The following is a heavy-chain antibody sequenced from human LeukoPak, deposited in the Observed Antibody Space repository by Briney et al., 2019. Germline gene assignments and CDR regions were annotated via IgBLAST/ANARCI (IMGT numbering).Heavy chain of an antibody. Sequence: GGSLRLSCAASGFTFSSYSMNWVRQAPGKGLEWVSYISSSSSTIYYADSVKGRFTISRDNAKNSLYLQMNSLRAEDTAVYYCARDEDYYYYGMDVWGQGTTVTVSS. V-gene: IGHV3-48*01. CDR3: ARDEDYYYYGMDV. CDR2: ISSSSSTI. CDR1: GFTFSSYS. J-gene: IGHJ6*02.